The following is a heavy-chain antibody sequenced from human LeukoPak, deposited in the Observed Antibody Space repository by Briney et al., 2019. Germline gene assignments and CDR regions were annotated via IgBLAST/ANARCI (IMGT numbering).Heavy chain of an antibody. Sequence: GGSLRLSCAASGFTFSSYWMSWVRQAPGKGLEWVGRTRNKANSYTTEYAASVKGRFTISRDDSKNSLYLQMNSLKTEDTAVYYCARLADYVAFGIWGQGTMVTVSS. CDR3: ARLADYVAFGI. D-gene: IGHD4-17*01. V-gene: IGHV3-72*01. J-gene: IGHJ3*02. CDR1: GFTFSSYW. CDR2: TRNKANSYTT.